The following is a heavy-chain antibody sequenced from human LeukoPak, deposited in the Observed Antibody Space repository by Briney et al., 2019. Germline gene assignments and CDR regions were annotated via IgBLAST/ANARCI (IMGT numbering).Heavy chain of an antibody. J-gene: IGHJ4*02. D-gene: IGHD3-10*01. V-gene: IGHV4-34*01. Sequence: SETLSLTCAVYGGSFSGYYWSWIRQPPGKGLEWIGEINHSGSTNYNPSLKSRVTISVDTSKNQFSLKLSSVTAADTAVYYCARGRGPYYYGSGSLQRGPPPDYWGQGTLVTVSS. CDR3: ARGRGPYYYGSGSLQRGPPPDY. CDR2: INHSGST. CDR1: GGSFSGYY.